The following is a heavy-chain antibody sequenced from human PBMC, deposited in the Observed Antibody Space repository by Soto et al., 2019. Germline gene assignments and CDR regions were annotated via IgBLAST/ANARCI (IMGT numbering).Heavy chain of an antibody. CDR2: IIPIFGTA. Sequence: QVQLVQSGAEVKKPGSSVKVSCKASGGTVSSYDISWVRQAPGQGLEWMGGIIPIFGTANYAQKFQGRVKITADETTSAAYMELSSLRSEDTAVYYCARPRKYCSSTSCWQFDYWGQVTLVTASS. CDR3: ARPRKYCSSTSCWQFDY. CDR1: GGTVSSYD. V-gene: IGHV1-69*01. J-gene: IGHJ4*02. D-gene: IGHD2-2*01.